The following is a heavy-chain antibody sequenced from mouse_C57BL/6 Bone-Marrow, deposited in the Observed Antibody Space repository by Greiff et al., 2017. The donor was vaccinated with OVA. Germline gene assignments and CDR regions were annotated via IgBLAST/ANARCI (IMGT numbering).Heavy chain of an antibody. V-gene: IGHV14-3*01. J-gene: IGHJ3*01. D-gene: IGHD2-4*01. CDR1: GFNITNNY. CDR2: LDPGNGNT. Sequence: EVQLQQSVAELVRPGASVKLSCTASGFNITNNYMHWVKQRPEQGLEWIGRLDPGNGNTNYAQKFQGKATITADTSANTASLQLSRLTSEVTAIYYWARHDYPWFAYWGQGTLVTVSA. CDR3: ARHDYPWFAY.